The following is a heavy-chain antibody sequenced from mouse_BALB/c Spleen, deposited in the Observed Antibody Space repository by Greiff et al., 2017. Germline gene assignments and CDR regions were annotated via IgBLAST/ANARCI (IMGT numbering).Heavy chain of an antibody. CDR3: ARNYYGSSPWFAY. Sequence: VQLVESGPGLVAPSQSLSITCTVSGFSLSRYSVHWVRQPPGKGLEWLGMIWGGGSTDYNSALKSILSISKDNSKSQVFLKMNSLQTDDTAMYYCARNYYGSSPWFAYWGQGTLVTVSA. CDR1: GFSLSRYS. CDR2: IWGGGST. J-gene: IGHJ3*01. V-gene: IGHV2-6-4*01. D-gene: IGHD1-1*01.